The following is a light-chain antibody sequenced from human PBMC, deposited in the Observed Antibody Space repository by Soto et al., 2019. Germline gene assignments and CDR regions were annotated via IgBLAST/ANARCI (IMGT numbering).Light chain of an antibody. CDR2: GAS. V-gene: IGKV3-20*01. J-gene: IGKJ5*01. Sequence: EIVLTQSPGTLSLSPGERVTLSCRASQSVSSNYFAWYQQKPGQAPRLLIHGASRRATGIPDRFSGSGSGTDFTLTISRLEPEDFAVYYCQQYGSSLSITFGQGTRLEIK. CDR3: QQYGSSLSIT. CDR1: QSVSSNY.